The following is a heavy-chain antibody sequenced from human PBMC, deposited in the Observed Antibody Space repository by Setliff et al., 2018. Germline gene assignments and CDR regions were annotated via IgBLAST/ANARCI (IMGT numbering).Heavy chain of an antibody. CDR1: SGSMRNYY. CDR2: IYTSGST. J-gene: IGHJ6*02. Sequence: KPSETLSLTCSVSSGSMRNYYWIWIRQPAGEGLEWIGRIYTSGSTNYNPSLKRRVTISLEMSKNQFSLTLSSVTAADTAVYYCARARPATIAGVVPGVADFGIDVWGQGTTVTVS. V-gene: IGHV4-4*07. CDR3: ARARPATIAGVVPGVADFGIDV. D-gene: IGHD2-2*01.